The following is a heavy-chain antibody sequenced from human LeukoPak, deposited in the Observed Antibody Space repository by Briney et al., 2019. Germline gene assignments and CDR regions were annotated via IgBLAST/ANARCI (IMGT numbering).Heavy chain of an antibody. CDR2: ISSSSATI. V-gene: IGHV3-48*04. Sequence: GGSLRLSYVASAFTFNTYSMNWFRQAPGKGLEWISYISSSSATIYYADSVKGRFTISRDNAKNSLYLQMNSLRAEDTAVYYCAKSRSGSANFYFDNWGPGTLVSVSS. CDR1: AFTFNTYS. J-gene: IGHJ4*02. CDR3: AKSRSGSANFYFDN. D-gene: IGHD5-12*01.